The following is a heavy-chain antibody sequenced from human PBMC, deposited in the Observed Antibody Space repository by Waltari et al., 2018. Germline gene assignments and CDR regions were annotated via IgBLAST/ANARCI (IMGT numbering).Heavy chain of an antibody. CDR2: IYAGDSGP. J-gene: IGHJ4*02. CDR3: ARRGSNYGHTDY. Sequence: EVQLVQSGAEVKKPGESLKISCKGSGYIFTSNWIGWVRQMPGKGLEWMGIIYAGDSGPSYSPSFQGQVTISADKSISTAYLQWSSLKASDTAMYYCARRGSNYGHTDYWGQGTLVTVSS. V-gene: IGHV5-51*01. CDR1: GYIFTSNW. D-gene: IGHD3-10*01.